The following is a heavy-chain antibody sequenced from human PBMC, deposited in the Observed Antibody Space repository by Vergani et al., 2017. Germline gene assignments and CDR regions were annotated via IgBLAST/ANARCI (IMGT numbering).Heavy chain of an antibody. CDR3: ARHLWFGELNLSSWFDP. CDR1: GGSISSSSYY. J-gene: IGHJ5*02. CDR2: IYYSGST. Sequence: QLQLQESGPGLVKPSETLSLTCTVSGGSISSSSYYWGWIRQPPGKGLEWIGSIYYSGSTYYNPSLKSRVTISVDTSKNQFSLKLSSVTAADTAVYYCARHLWFGELNLSSWFDPWGQGTLVTVSS. D-gene: IGHD3-10*01. V-gene: IGHV4-39*01.